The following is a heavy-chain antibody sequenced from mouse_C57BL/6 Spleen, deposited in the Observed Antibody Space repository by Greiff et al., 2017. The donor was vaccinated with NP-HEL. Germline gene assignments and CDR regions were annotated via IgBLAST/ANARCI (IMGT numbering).Heavy chain of an antibody. CDR3: AREPYGGMVTTRFYFDY. Sequence: EVQVVESGGGLVKPGGSLKLSCAASGFTFSSYAMSWVRQTPEKRLEWVATISDGGSYTYYPDNVKGRFTISRDNAKNNLYLQMSHLKSEDTAMYYCAREPYGGMVTTRFYFDYWGQGTTLTVSS. V-gene: IGHV5-4*01. J-gene: IGHJ2*01. CDR2: ISDGGSYT. D-gene: IGHD2-2*01. CDR1: GFTFSSYA.